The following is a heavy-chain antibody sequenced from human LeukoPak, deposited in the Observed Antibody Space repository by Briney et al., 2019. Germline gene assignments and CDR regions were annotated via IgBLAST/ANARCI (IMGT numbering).Heavy chain of an antibody. CDR3: ARGGYIYGSRGNWFDP. V-gene: IGHV4-4*07. CDR1: GGSISSYY. Sequence: KPSETLSLTCTVSGGSISSYYWSWIRQPAGKGLEWIGRIYTSGSTNYNPSLKSRVTMPVDTSKNQFSLKLSSVTAADTAVYYCARGGYIYGSRGNWFDPWGQGTLVTVSS. D-gene: IGHD5-18*01. J-gene: IGHJ5*02. CDR2: IYTSGST.